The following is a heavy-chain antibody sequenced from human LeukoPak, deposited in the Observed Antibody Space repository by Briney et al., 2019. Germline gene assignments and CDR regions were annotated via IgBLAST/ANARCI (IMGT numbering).Heavy chain of an antibody. J-gene: IGHJ4*02. V-gene: IGHV3-48*03. CDR1: GFTFSSYE. Sequence: PGGSLRLSCAASGFTFSSYEMNWVRQAPGKGLEWVSYTISRDNAKNSLYLQMNSLKTEDTAMYYCTTLTMIIGTHFDYWGQGTLVTVSS. D-gene: IGHD3-22*01. CDR3: TTLTMIIGTHFDY.